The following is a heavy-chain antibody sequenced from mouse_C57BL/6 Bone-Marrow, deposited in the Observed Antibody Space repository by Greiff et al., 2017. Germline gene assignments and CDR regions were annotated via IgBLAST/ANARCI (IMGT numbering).Heavy chain of an antibody. CDR2: IYPGDGDT. J-gene: IGHJ4*01. CDR1: GYAFSSSW. Sequence: VQLQQSGPELVKPGASVKISCKASGYAFSSSWMNWVKQRPGKGLEWIGRIYPGDGDTNYNGKFKGKATLTADKSSSTAYMQLSSLTSEDSAVYFCARGILRAMDYWGQGTSVTVSS. CDR3: ARGILRAMDY. V-gene: IGHV1-82*01. D-gene: IGHD1-1*01.